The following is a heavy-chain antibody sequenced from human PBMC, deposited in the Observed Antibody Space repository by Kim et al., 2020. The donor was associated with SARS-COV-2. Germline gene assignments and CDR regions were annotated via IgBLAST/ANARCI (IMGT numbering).Heavy chain of an antibody. Sequence: GGSLRLSCAASGFTFSSYGMHWVRQAPGKGLEWVAVISYDGSNKYYADSVKGRFTISRDNSKNTLYLQMNSLRAEDTAVYYCAKEEGSGYSSGWTYYYYGMDGWGQGTTVTVSS. D-gene: IGHD6-19*01. CDR2: ISYDGSNK. CDR1: GFTFSSYG. CDR3: AKEEGSGYSSGWTYYYYGMDG. V-gene: IGHV3-30*18. J-gene: IGHJ6*02.